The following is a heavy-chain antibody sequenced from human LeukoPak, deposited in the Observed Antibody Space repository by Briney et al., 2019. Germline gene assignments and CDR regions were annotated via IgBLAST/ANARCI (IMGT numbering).Heavy chain of an antibody. D-gene: IGHD3-22*01. CDR1: RYSLNNYW. CDR2: VHPRDSDT. Sequence: GESLKISCKGSRYSLNNYWIAWVRQWPGKGLEWKGIVHPRDSDTRYSPSFQGQVTISADKSISTAYLQWSSLKASDTAMYYCARGDLSSGYYDYWGQGTLVTVSS. V-gene: IGHV5-51*01. J-gene: IGHJ4*02. CDR3: ARGDLSSGYYDY.